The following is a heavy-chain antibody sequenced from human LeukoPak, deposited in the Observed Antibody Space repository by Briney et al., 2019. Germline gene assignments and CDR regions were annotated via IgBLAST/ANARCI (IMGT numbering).Heavy chain of an antibody. CDR1: GFTFSSYW. V-gene: IGHV3-7*01. J-gene: IGHJ4*02. CDR2: IKQDGREK. Sequence: GGSLRLSCAASGFTFSSYWMSWVRQAPGKGLEWVANIKQDGREKYYVDSVKGRFTISRDNAKNSLYLQMNSLRAEDTAVYYCASGIWELLLDYWGQGTLVTVSS. D-gene: IGHD1-26*01. CDR3: ASGIWELLLDY.